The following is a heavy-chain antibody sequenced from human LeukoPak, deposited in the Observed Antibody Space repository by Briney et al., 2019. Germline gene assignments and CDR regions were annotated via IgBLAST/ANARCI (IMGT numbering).Heavy chain of an antibody. CDR3: ARGYSSSWLGYFDY. V-gene: IGHV3-30*03. Sequence: GGSLRLSCVASGFTFSSYGIHWVRQAPGKGLEWVAVVSSDGSIKYNADSVKGRFTISRDTSKNTVYLQMNSLGAEDTAFYYCARGYSSSWLGYFDYRGQGTLVTVSS. D-gene: IGHD6-13*01. CDR1: GFTFSSYG. CDR2: VSSDGSIK. J-gene: IGHJ4*02.